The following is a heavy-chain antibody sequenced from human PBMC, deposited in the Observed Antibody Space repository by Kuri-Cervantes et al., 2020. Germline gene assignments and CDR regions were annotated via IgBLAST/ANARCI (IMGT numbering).Heavy chain of an antibody. CDR3: AGYSGSYYG. V-gene: IGHV4-4*07. CDR2: IYTSGST. J-gene: IGHJ4*02. Sequence: GSLRLSCTVSGGSISSYYWSWIRQPAGKGLEWIGRIYTSGSTSYNPSLKSQVTISVDKSKNQFSLKLSSVTAADTAVYYCAGYSGSYYGWGQGTLVTVSS. CDR1: GGSISSYY. D-gene: IGHD1-26*01.